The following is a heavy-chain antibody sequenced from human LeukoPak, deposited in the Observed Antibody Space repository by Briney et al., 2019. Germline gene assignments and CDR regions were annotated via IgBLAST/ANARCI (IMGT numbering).Heavy chain of an antibody. J-gene: IGHJ6*02. CDR3: AKDSSGYYYYYYGMDV. V-gene: IGHV3-23*01. D-gene: IGHD3-22*01. Sequence: GGSLRLSCAASGFTFSSYAMSWVRQAPGKGLEWVSAISGSGGSTYYADSVKGRSTISRDNSKNTLYLQMNSLRAEDTAVYYCAKDSSGYYYYYYGMDVWGQGTTVTVSS. CDR1: GFTFSSYA. CDR2: ISGSGGST.